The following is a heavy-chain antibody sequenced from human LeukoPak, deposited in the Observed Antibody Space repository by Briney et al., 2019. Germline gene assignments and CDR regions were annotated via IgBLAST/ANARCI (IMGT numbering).Heavy chain of an antibody. V-gene: IGHV4-59*01. CDR2: IYYSGST. D-gene: IGHD3-22*01. Sequence: SETLSLTCTVSGGSISSYYWSWIRQPPGKGLVWIGYIYYSGSTNYNPSLKSRVTISVDTSKNQFSLKLSSVTAADTAVYYCARGRGYFVGIDYWGQGTLVTVSS. J-gene: IGHJ4*02. CDR1: GGSISSYY. CDR3: ARGRGYFVGIDY.